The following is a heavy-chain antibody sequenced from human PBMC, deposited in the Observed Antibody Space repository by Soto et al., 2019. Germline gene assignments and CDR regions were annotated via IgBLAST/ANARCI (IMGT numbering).Heavy chain of an antibody. V-gene: IGHV3-48*02. Sequence: EVQLVESGGGLVQPGGSLRLSCAASGFTFSTYSLTWVRQAPGKGLEWVSYISGRSSAIYYADSVKGRFTISRDNAKNSLYLQMNSLRDEDTAVYYCARCASGGYYNCYALDFWGQGTTVTVSS. CDR2: ISGRSSAI. J-gene: IGHJ6*02. CDR1: GFTFSTYS. CDR3: ARCASGGYYNCYALDF. D-gene: IGHD2-15*01.